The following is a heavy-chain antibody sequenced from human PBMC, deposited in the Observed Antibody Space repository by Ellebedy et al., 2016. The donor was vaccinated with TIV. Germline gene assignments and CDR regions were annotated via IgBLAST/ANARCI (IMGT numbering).Heavy chain of an antibody. V-gene: IGHV3-74*01. D-gene: IGHD3-22*01. CDR2: INGDGSTT. J-gene: IGHJ4*02. CDR1: GFTFSTNW. CDR3: TNILVQDTGRGY. Sequence: GGSLRLSXAASGFTFSTNWMHWVRQAPGKGLVWVSRINGDGSTTSYADSVKGRFTVSRDNAMNTLYLQMNSLRAEDTAVYYCTNILVQDTGRGYWGQGTLVTVSS.